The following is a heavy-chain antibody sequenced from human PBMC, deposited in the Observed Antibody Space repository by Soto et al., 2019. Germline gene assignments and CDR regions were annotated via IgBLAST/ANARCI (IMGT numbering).Heavy chain of an antibody. CDR1: GDSIGSSANY. CDR2: IYHIGNT. V-gene: IGHV4-39*01. J-gene: IGHJ4*02. D-gene: IGHD3-10*01. Sequence: PSETLSLTCSVSGDSIGSSANYWGWIRQPPGKGMEWIGTIYHIGNTYYNPTLKSRVAISVDMSKNQFSLRLNSVTAADTAVYYCARHEWLKLWFVTEYWGRGDLVTVCS. CDR3: ARHEWLKLWFVTEY.